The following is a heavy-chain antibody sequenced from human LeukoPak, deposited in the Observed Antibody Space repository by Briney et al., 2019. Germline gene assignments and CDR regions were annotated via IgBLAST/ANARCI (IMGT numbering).Heavy chain of an antibody. CDR3: ARRAVDDLDH. CDR1: GYTFTRYY. J-gene: IGHJ4*02. V-gene: IGHV1-2*02. CDR2: INPYSGAT. D-gene: IGHD2-2*01. Sequence: ASVKVSCKASGYTFTRYYMHWVRQAPGQGLEGMGWINPYSGATNYAQKVQVRVTMTRVTSIRAAYLEVSGRTSDDTAVYYCARRAVDDLDHWGQGTLVTVSS.